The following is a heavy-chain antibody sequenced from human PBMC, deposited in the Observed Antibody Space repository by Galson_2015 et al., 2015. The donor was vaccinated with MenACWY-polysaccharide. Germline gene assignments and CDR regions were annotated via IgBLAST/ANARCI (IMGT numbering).Heavy chain of an antibody. CDR1: GFTFRSYP. V-gene: IGHV3-23*01. J-gene: IGHJ4*02. Sequence: SLRLSCAASGFTFRSYPMNWVRQTPGKGLKWVSGISGSGNSAFYADSVRGRFTISRDNSKNTLYLQMNSLRADDTALYYCAKSGGDGVTVFATVPTAPESWGQGTLVTVSS. CDR2: ISGSGNSA. D-gene: IGHD2-21*01. CDR3: AKSGGDGVTVFATVPTAPES.